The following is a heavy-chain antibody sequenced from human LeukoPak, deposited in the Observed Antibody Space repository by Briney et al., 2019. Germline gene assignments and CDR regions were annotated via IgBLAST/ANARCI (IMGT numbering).Heavy chain of an antibody. D-gene: IGHD3-3*01. CDR3: AASITIFGVVYYYYGMDV. Sequence: SVKVSCKASGGTFSSYAISWVRQAPGQGLEWMGGIIPIFGTANYAQKFQGRVTITADESTSTAYMELSSLRSEDTAVYYCAASITIFGVVYYYYGMDVWGQGTTVTVSS. V-gene: IGHV1-69*13. J-gene: IGHJ6*02. CDR2: IIPIFGTA. CDR1: GGTFSSYA.